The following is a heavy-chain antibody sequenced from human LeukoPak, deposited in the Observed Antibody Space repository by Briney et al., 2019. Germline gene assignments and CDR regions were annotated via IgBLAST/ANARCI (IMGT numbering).Heavy chain of an antibody. D-gene: IGHD3-22*01. Sequence: GGSLRLSCAASGFTFSSYAMSWVRQAPGKGLEWVSAISGSGGSTYYADSAKGRFTISRDNSKNTLYLQMNSLRAEDTAVYYCARPYRYYYDSSHAFDIWGQGTMVTVSS. CDR2: ISGSGGST. CDR3: ARPYRYYYDSSHAFDI. V-gene: IGHV3-23*01. J-gene: IGHJ3*02. CDR1: GFTFSSYA.